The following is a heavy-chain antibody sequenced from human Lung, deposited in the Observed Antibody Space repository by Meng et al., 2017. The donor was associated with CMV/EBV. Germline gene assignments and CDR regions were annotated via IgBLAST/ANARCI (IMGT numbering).Heavy chain of an antibody. J-gene: IGHJ4*02. CDR3: VRDLPPYYDFWSGYLDF. Sequence: GESLKISCAASGFTFSGYCMNWVRQAPGKGLEWVSSISSSSTYIYYADSVKGRFTISRDNAKNSLYLEMNSLRDEDTAVYYCVRDLPPYYDFWSGYLDFWGQGTLVTVSS. V-gene: IGHV3-21*01. CDR1: GFTFSGYC. D-gene: IGHD3-3*01. CDR2: ISSSSTYI.